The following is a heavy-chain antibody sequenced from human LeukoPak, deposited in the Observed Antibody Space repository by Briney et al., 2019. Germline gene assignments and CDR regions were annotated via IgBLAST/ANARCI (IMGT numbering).Heavy chain of an antibody. Sequence: GASVKVSCKASGYTFTNYGVSWVRQAPGQGLEWMAWINPNIGDTNYAQDFQGRVTLTRDTSITTAYMELSRLRSDDTAVYYCAKVMALHRGSPPMYTFNVWGQGTMVTVSS. V-gene: IGHV1-2*02. CDR2: INPNIGDT. J-gene: IGHJ3*01. CDR3: AKVMALHRGSPPMYTFNV. D-gene: IGHD3-10*01. CDR1: GYTFTNYG.